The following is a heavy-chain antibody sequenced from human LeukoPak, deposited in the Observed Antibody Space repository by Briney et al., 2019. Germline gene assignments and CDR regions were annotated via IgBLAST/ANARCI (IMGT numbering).Heavy chain of an antibody. D-gene: IGHD3-10*01. CDR3: ARDWRYYYGSGRNSLLEYGMDV. CDR2: IKQDGSEK. J-gene: IGHJ6*02. V-gene: IGHV3-7*01. Sequence: GGSLRLSCAASGFTFSSYWMSWVRQAPGKGREGVANIKQDGSEKYYVDSVKGGFTISRDNAKNSLYLQMNSLRAEDTAVYYCARDWRYYYGSGRNSLLEYGMDVWGQGTTVTVSS. CDR1: GFTFSSYW.